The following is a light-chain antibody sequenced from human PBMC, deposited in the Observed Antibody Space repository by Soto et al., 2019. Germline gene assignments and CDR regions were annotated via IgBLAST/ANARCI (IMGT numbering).Light chain of an antibody. CDR3: QKYNKAPWT. Sequence: DIQVTQSPPSLSASVGDRVTITCRASRDIDNSLAWYQQTPGKAPKLLIYAASTLQSGVTSRFRGSGSGTSFILTITTLQPEDVATYYGQKYNKAPWTFGQGTKVEV. CDR2: AAS. V-gene: IGKV1-27*01. CDR1: RDIDNS. J-gene: IGKJ1*01.